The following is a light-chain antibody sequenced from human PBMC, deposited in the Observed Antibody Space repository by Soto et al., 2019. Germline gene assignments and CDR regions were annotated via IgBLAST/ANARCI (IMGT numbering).Light chain of an antibody. CDR1: QDVSSR. J-gene: IGKJ3*01. CDR2: AAS. V-gene: IGKV1D-12*01. CDR3: QQGNSFPPT. Sequence: DIHMTQSPSSVSASVGDRVIITCRASQDVSSRLAWYQQKPGKAPGLLIYAASNLHSGVPFRFSGSGSGTDFTLTVSSLQREDFATYYCQQGNSFPPTFGPGTKVEIK.